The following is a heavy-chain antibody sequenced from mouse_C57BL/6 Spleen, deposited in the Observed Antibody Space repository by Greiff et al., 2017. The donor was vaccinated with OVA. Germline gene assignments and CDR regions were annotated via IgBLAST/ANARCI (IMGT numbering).Heavy chain of an antibody. CDR3: TGSYSNYRYFDV. V-gene: IGHV6-3*01. Sequence: EVHLVESGGGLVQPGGSMKLSCVASGFTFSNYWMNWVRQSPEKGLEWVAQIRLKSDNYATHYAESVKGRFTISRDDSKSSVYLQMNNLRAEDTGIYYCTGSYSNYRYFDVWGTGTTVTVSS. CDR1: GFTFSNYW. CDR2: IRLKSDNYAT. D-gene: IGHD2-5*01. J-gene: IGHJ1*03.